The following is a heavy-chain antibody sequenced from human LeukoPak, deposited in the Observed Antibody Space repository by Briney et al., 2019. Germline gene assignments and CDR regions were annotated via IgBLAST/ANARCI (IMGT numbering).Heavy chain of an antibody. J-gene: IGHJ5*02. CDR1: GYSFTNYW. CDR3: AKAAASLDWFDP. CDR2: IDPSDSYT. D-gene: IGHD6-13*01. Sequence: GESLKISCKGSGYSFTNYWISWVRQIPGKGLVWMGTIDPSDSYTNYSPSFQGHVTISADKSISTAYVQWSSLKASDTAIYYCAKAAASLDWFDPWGQGTLVTVSS. V-gene: IGHV5-10-1*01.